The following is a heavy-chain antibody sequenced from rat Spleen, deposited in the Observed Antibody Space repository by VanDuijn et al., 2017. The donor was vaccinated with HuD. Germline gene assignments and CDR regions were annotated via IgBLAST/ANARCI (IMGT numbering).Heavy chain of an antibody. J-gene: IGHJ2*01. V-gene: IGHV5-20*01. CDR3: TRDRTYYGFTLDY. D-gene: IGHD1-9*01. CDR2: ISYDGGST. CDR1: GFTFSDYG. Sequence: EVQLVESGGGLVQPGRSMKLSCAASGFTFSDYGMAWVLQAPTKGLEWGASISYDGGSTYYRDSVKGRFTISRDNAKSTLYLQMNSLRSEDTATYYCTRDRTYYGFTLDYWGQGVMVTVSS.